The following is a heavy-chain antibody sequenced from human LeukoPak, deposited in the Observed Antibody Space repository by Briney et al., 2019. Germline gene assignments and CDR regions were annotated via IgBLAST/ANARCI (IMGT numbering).Heavy chain of an antibody. V-gene: IGHV3-21*01. Sequence: PGGSLRLSCAASGFTFTKYYMNWVRQAPGKGLEWVSSITSNGANMYYADSVKGRFTISRDNAKNSLYLQMNSLRAEDTAVYYCAREAYGSGNYPFDYWGQGTLVTVSS. CDR2: ITSNGANM. J-gene: IGHJ4*02. CDR1: GFTFTKYY. CDR3: AREAYGSGNYPFDY. D-gene: IGHD3-10*01.